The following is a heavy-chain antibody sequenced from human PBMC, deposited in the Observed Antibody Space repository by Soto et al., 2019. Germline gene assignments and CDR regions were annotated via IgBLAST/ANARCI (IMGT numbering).Heavy chain of an antibody. CDR2: IIPIFGTA. V-gene: IGHV1-69*01. CDR1: GGTFSSYA. J-gene: IGHJ4*02. CDR3: ARDNVDTAAYFDY. Sequence: QVQLVQSGAEVKKPGSSVKVSCKASGGTFSSYAISWVRQAPGQGLEWMGGIIPIFGTANYAQKFQGRVTITADESTSTAYRELGSLRSEDTAVYYGARDNVDTAAYFDYGGQGPLVTASS. D-gene: IGHD5-18*01.